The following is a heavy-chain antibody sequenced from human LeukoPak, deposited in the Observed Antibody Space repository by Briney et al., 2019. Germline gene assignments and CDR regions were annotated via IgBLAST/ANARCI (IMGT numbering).Heavy chain of an antibody. D-gene: IGHD4-11*01. CDR1: GGSFSGYY. V-gene: IGHV4-34*01. Sequence: SETLSLTCAVYGGSFSGYYWSWIRQPPGKGLEWIGEINHSGSTNYIPSLKSRVTISVDTSKNQFSLKLSSVTAADTAVYYCARAGRYSKGSWDYWGQGTLVTVSS. J-gene: IGHJ4*02. CDR2: INHSGST. CDR3: ARAGRYSKGSWDY.